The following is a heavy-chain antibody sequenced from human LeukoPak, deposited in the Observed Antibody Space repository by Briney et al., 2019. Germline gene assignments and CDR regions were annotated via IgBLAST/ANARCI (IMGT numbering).Heavy chain of an antibody. CDR1: GGSINSGNYY. CDR3: ARGPRLRFFDY. Sequence: SETLSLTCTISGGSINSGNYYWSWIRQPAGKGLEWIGRISTSGRTNYNPSLKSRVTMSVDTSKNQFSLKLSSVTAADTAVYYCARGPRLRFFDYWGQGTLVTVSS. CDR2: ISTSGRT. J-gene: IGHJ4*02. V-gene: IGHV4-61*02. D-gene: IGHD4-17*01.